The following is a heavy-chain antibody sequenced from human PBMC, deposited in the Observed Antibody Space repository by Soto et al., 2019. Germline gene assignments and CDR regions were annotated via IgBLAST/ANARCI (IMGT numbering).Heavy chain of an antibody. CDR3: ARRVDFWSGYYYYYYYMDF. J-gene: IGHJ6*03. V-gene: IGHV4-31*03. CDR1: GGSISSGGYY. Sequence: SETLSLTCTVSGGSISSGGYYWSWIRQHPGKGLEWIGYIYYSGSTYYNPSLKSRVTISVDTSKNQFSLKLSSVTAADTAVYYCARRVDFWSGYYYYYYYMDFWGKGTTVTVSS. D-gene: IGHD3-3*01. CDR2: IYYSGST.